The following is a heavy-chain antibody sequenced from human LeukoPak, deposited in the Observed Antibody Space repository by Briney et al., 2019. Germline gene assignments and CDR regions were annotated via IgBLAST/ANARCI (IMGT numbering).Heavy chain of an antibody. CDR2: ISGAGT. CDR3: ARDPNGDYVGDFDFQR. CDR1: GFTFSNYA. V-gene: IGHV3-23*01. J-gene: IGHJ1*01. D-gene: IGHD4-17*01. Sequence: GGSLRLSCAASGFTFSNYAMTWVRQAPGKGLEWVSSISGAGTYYAESVKGRFTISRDNYKNTVYLQMNSLRAEDTALYYCARDPNGDYVGDFDFQRWGRGTLVTVSS.